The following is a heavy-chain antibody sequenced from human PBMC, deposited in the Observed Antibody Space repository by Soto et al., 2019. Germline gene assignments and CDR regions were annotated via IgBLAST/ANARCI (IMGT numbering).Heavy chain of an antibody. Sequence: QVQLQESGPGLVKPSETLSLTCTVSGGSISSYYWSWIRQPPGKGLEWIGYIYYSGSTNYNPSLKSRVTISVDTSKNQFSLKLSSVTAADTAVYYCARLQSFGGTIDYWGQGTLVTVSS. CDR1: GGSISSYY. D-gene: IGHD1-7*01. V-gene: IGHV4-59*08. J-gene: IGHJ4*02. CDR3: ARLQSFGGTIDY. CDR2: IYYSGST.